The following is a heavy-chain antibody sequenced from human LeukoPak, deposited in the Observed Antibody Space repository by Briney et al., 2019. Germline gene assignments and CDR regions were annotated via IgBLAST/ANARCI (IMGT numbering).Heavy chain of an antibody. J-gene: IGHJ4*02. CDR2: INPKSGAT. CDR3: TIDKWELPGY. V-gene: IGHV1-2*02. CDR1: GYTFTDYY. Sequence: ASVKVSCKTSGYTFTDYYIHWVRQAPGQGLEWMGWINPKSGATDFAQKFQGRITLTRDTSITTAHMEMSRLTSDDTAVYFCTIDKWELPGYWGQGTRVTVAT. D-gene: IGHD1-26*01.